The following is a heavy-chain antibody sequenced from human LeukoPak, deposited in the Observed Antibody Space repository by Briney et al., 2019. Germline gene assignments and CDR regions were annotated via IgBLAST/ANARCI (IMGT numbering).Heavy chain of an antibody. V-gene: IGHV1-24*01. Sequence: RASVKVSCKVSGYTLTELSMHWVRQAPGKGLEWMGGFDPEDGETIYAQTFQGRVTMTEDTSTDTAYMELSSLRSEDTAVYYCATVELMVRGAPTSHYGMDVWGQGTTVTVSS. CDR1: GYTLTELS. D-gene: IGHD3-10*01. CDR3: ATVELMVRGAPTSHYGMDV. CDR2: FDPEDGET. J-gene: IGHJ6*02.